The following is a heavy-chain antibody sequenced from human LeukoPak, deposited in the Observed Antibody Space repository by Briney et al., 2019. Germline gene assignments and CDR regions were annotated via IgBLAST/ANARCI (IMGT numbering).Heavy chain of an antibody. Sequence: PGGSLRLSCAASGFTFSTSWMSWVRHTPGKGLEWVANINQDGSDKYYVDSVKGRFTISRDNAKNSLYLQMNSLRAEDTAVYYCARRLAGTPDYFDYWGQGTLVTVSS. CDR3: ARRLAGTPDYFDY. CDR2: INQDGSDK. CDR1: GFTFSTSW. D-gene: IGHD1-7*01. V-gene: IGHV3-7*01. J-gene: IGHJ4*02.